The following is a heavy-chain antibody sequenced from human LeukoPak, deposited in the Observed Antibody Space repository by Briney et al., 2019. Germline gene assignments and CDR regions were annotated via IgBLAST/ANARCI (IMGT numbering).Heavy chain of an antibody. Sequence: PGGSLRLACAASGFTFSSYAMSWVRQAPGKGLEWVSAISGSGGSTYYADPVKGRFTISRDNSKNTLYLQMNSLRAEDTAVYYCAKSSIIRSVFDYWGQGTLVTVSS. V-gene: IGHV3-23*01. J-gene: IGHJ4*02. CDR2: ISGSGGST. D-gene: IGHD6-6*01. CDR1: GFTFSSYA. CDR3: AKSSIIRSVFDY.